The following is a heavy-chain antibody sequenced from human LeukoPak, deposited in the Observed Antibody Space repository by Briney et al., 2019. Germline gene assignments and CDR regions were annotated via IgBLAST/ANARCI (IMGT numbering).Heavy chain of an antibody. Sequence: GGSLRLSCAASGFTFSSYAMSWVRQAPGKGLEWVSAISGSGGSTYYADSAKGRFTISRDNSKNTLYLQMNSLRAEDTAVYYCASTDYYDSSGYYSEPFDYWGQGTLVTVSS. CDR3: ASTDYYDSSGYYSEPFDY. CDR1: GFTFSSYA. CDR2: ISGSGGST. V-gene: IGHV3-23*01. D-gene: IGHD3-22*01. J-gene: IGHJ4*02.